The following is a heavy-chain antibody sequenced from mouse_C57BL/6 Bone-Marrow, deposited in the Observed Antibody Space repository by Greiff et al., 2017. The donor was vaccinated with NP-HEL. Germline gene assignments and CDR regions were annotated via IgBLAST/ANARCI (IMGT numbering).Heavy chain of an antibody. CDR3: ARRGRAWFAY. V-gene: IGHV1-18*01. CDR2: INPNNGGT. CDR1: GYTFTDYN. Sequence: EVQLVESGPELVKPGASVKIPCKASGYTFTDYNMDWVKQSHGKSLEWIGDINPNNGGTIYNQKFKGKATLTVDKSSSTAYMELRSLTSEDTAVYYCARRGRAWFAYWGQGTLVTVSA. J-gene: IGHJ3*01.